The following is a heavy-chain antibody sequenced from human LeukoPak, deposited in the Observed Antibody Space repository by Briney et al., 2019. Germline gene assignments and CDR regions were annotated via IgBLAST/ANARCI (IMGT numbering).Heavy chain of an antibody. V-gene: IGHV3-30*18. Sequence: GRSLRLSCAASGFTFSSYAMSWVRQAPGKGLEWVAVISYDGSNKYYADSVKGRFTISRDNSKNTLYLQMNSLRAEDTAVYYCAKQLSGYQTHYYGMDVWGQGTTVTVSS. CDR3: AKQLSGYQTHYYGMDV. CDR1: GFTFSSYA. D-gene: IGHD3-22*01. CDR2: ISYDGSNK. J-gene: IGHJ6*02.